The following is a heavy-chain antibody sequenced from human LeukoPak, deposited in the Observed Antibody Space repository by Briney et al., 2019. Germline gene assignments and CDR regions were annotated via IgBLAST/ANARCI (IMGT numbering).Heavy chain of an antibody. J-gene: IGHJ5*02. CDR2: IRYDGSNK. D-gene: IGHD6-6*01. CDR1: GFTFSSYG. V-gene: IGHV3-30*02. Sequence: GGSLRLSCAASGFTFSSYGMHWVRQAPGKGLEWVAFIRYDGSNKYYADSVKGRFTISRDNSKNTLYLQMNSLRAEDTAVYYCAKGPTSAARPDWFDPWGRGTLVTVSS. CDR3: AKGPTSAARPDWFDP.